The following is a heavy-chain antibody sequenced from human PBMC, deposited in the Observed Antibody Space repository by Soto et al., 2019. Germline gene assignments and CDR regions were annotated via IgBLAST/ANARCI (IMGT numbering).Heavy chain of an antibody. CDR1: GFTFSSYG. CDR2: ISYDGSNK. Sequence: PGGSLRLSCAASGFTFSSYGMHWVRQAPGKGLEWVAVISYDGSNKYYADSVKGRFTISRDNSKNTLYLQMNSLRAEDTAVYYCAKGTVVVLRYFDWLPNDAFDIWGQGTMVTVSS. J-gene: IGHJ3*02. CDR3: AKGTVVVLRYFDWLPNDAFDI. V-gene: IGHV3-30*18. D-gene: IGHD3-9*01.